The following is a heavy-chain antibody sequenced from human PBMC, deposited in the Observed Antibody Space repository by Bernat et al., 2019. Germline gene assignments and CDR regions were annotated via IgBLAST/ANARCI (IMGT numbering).Heavy chain of an antibody. Sequence: VQLVESGGDLVQPGGSLRLSCAASGFTFSSNAMSWVRQAPGKGLEWIGEIYHSGSTNYNPSLKSRVTISVDKSKNQFSLKLISVTAADTAVYYCARASGNTAMVIYFDYWGQGTLVTVSS. CDR1: GFTFSSNAM. D-gene: IGHD5-18*01. CDR3: ARASGNTAMVIYFDY. J-gene: IGHJ4*02. V-gene: IGHV4-4*02. CDR2: IYHSGST.